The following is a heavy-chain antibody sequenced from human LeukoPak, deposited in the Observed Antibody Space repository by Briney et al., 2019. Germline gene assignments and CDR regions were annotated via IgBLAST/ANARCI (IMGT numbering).Heavy chain of an antibody. CDR1: GFTFSSYA. J-gene: IGHJ6*04. D-gene: IGHD3-10*02. Sequence: GGSLRLSCAASGFTFSSYAFHWVRQAPGKGLEWVALISYDGSYTYYADSVKGRFTISRDNTKNSLYLQMNSLRAEDTAVYYCAELGITMIGGVWGKGTTVTISS. CDR3: AELGITMIGGV. V-gene: IGHV3-30*04. CDR2: ISYDGSYT.